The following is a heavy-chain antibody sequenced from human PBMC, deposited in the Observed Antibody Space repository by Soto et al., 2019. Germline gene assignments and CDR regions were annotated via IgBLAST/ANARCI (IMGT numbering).Heavy chain of an antibody. CDR2: IKQDGSEK. D-gene: IGHD4-17*01. J-gene: IGHJ3*02. Sequence: GGSMRLSCAASGFTFSSYWMSWVRQAPGKGLEWVANIKQDGSEKYYVDSVKGRFTISRDNAKNLLYLQMNSLRAADTAVYYCARHSWTTASAFDIWGQGTMVTVSS. CDR1: GFTFSSYW. V-gene: IGHV3-7*03. CDR3: ARHSWTTASAFDI.